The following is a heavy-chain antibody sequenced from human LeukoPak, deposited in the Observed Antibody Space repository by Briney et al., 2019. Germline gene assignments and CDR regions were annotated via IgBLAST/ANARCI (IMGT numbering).Heavy chain of an antibody. D-gene: IGHD2-2*01. CDR3: AKIDCSSTSCYGDY. CDR1: GYTFTTYY. Sequence: GASVKVSCKASGYTFTTYYVHWVRQAPGQGLEWMGRINPNSGGTNYAQKFQGRVTMTRDTSISTAYMELSRLRSDDTAVYYCAKIDCSSTSCYGDYWGQGTLVTVSS. CDR2: INPNSGGT. J-gene: IGHJ4*02. V-gene: IGHV1-2*06.